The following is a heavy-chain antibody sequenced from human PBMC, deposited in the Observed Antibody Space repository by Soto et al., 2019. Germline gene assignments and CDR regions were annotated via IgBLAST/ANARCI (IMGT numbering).Heavy chain of an antibody. D-gene: IGHD1-26*01. CDR3: ARAGFSGPYDAFDI. V-gene: IGHV4-34*02. J-gene: IGHJ3*02. CDR1: GGSLSGYW. Sequence: QVQLQQWGAGLLKPSETLSLTCAVFGGSLSGYWWSWIRQPPGKGLEWIGEIDASGGTNYNPSLKSRVTISEATSKNQFSLKLTSVIAADTAVYFCARAGFSGPYDAFDIWGQGTMVSVSS. CDR2: IDASGGT.